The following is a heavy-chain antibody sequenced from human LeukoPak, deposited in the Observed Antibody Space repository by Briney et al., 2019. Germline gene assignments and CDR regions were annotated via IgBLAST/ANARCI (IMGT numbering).Heavy chain of an antibody. CDR1: GYSISSGYY. Sequence: SETLSLTCTVSGYSISSGYYWGWIRQPPGKGLEWIGSGSTYYNLSLKSRVTISVDKSKNQFSLKLSSVTAADTAVYYCATTGIAAAGTNDYWGQGTLVTVSS. CDR2: SGST. CDR3: ATTGIAAAGTNDY. D-gene: IGHD6-13*01. J-gene: IGHJ4*02. V-gene: IGHV4-38-2*02.